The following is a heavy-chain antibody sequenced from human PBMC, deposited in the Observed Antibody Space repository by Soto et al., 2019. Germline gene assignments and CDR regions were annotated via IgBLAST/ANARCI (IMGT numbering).Heavy chain of an antibody. CDR1: GGSSSSYY. CDR3: ARDPATHGY. CDR2: IYYSGST. Sequence: SETLSLTWTVSGGSSSSYYWSWIRKPPGKGLEWIGYIYYSGSTNYNPSLKSRVTISVDTSKNQFSLKLSSVTAADTAVYYCARDPATHGYWGQGTLVTVSS. J-gene: IGHJ4*02. V-gene: IGHV4-59*01.